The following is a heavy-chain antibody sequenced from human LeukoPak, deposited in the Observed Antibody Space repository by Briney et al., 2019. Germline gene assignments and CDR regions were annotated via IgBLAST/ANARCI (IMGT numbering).Heavy chain of an antibody. J-gene: IGHJ6*02. CDR3: ARVSQLWLNGMDV. CDR1: GGSISSYY. Sequence: SETLSLNCTVSGGSISSYYWSWIRQPPGKGLEWIGYIYYSGSTNYNPSLKSRVTISVDTSKNQFSLKLSSVTAADTAVYYCARVSQLWLNGMDVWGQGTTVTVSS. CDR2: IYYSGST. V-gene: IGHV4-59*01. D-gene: IGHD5-18*01.